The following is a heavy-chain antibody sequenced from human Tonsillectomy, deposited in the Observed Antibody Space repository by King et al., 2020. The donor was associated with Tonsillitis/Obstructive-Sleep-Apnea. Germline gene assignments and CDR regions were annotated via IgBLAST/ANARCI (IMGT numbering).Heavy chain of an antibody. Sequence: VQLVESGGALVQPGGSLRLSCAASGFTFSNYWMTWLRQAPGKGLEWVANIKQDGSMTYYVDSVKGRFTISRDNAKNSLHLQMNSLRVEDTALYYCARDPYTGIYGAVDIWGQGTMVTVSS. CDR2: IKQDGSMT. CDR1: GFTFSNYW. CDR3: ARDPYTGIYGAVDI. J-gene: IGHJ3*02. V-gene: IGHV3-7*01. D-gene: IGHD1-26*01.